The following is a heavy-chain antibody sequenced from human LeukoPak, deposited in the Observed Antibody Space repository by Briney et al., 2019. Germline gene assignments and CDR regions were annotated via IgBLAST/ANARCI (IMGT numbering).Heavy chain of an antibody. CDR3: ARVWDTAMGGDY. D-gene: IGHD5-18*01. CDR2: INPNSGGT. Sequence: ASVKVSCKASGYTFTGYYMHWVRQAPGQGLEWMGWINPNSGGTNYAQKLQGRVTMTTDTSTSTAYMELRSLRSDDTAVYYCARVWDTAMGGDYWGQGTLVTVSS. V-gene: IGHV1-2*02. J-gene: IGHJ4*02. CDR1: GYTFTGYY.